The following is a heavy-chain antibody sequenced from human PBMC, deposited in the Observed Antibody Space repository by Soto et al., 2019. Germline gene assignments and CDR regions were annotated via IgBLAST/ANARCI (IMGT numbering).Heavy chain of an antibody. V-gene: IGHV1-8*01. D-gene: IGHD2-8*01. CDR1: GYTFTSYD. CDR3: ASVLSFLGYCTNGVCYRLAFDI. J-gene: IGHJ3*02. Sequence: ASVKVSCKASGYTFTSYDINWVRQATGQGLEWMGWMNPNSGNTGYAQKLQGRVTMTRNTSISTAYMELSSLRSEDTTVYYCASVLSFLGYCTNGVCYRLAFDIWGQGTMVTVSS. CDR2: MNPNSGNT.